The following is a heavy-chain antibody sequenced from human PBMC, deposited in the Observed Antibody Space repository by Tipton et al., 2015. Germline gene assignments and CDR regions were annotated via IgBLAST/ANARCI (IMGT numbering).Heavy chain of an antibody. J-gene: IGHJ4*02. V-gene: IGHV3-48*01. D-gene: IGHD3-3*01. CDR1: GFTFSSFT. CDR3: ASDLDDFWSAYFDY. CDR2: ISSSGNTI. Sequence: GSLRLSCAASGFTFSSFTMNWVRQAPGKGLEWVSHISSSGNTISYADSVKGRFTISRDNAKNSLYLEMNSLRVDDTAVYYCASDLDDFWSAYFDYWGQGTLVTVSS.